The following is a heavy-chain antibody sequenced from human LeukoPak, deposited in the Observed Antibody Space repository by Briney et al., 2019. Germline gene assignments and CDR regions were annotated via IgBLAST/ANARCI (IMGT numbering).Heavy chain of an antibody. Sequence: GASGKVSCKASGGTFGTHAITWVRQAPGQRLEWMGRIIPMFGMTNSTHKFKPRFTITADTSTGTVQMELKGLRPDDTAVYYCARERQWITPFFDSWGQGKLGTVSS. J-gene: IGHJ4*02. D-gene: IGHD5-12*01. CDR1: GGTFGTHA. V-gene: IGHV1-69*04. CDR2: IIPMFGMT. CDR3: ARERQWITPFFDS.